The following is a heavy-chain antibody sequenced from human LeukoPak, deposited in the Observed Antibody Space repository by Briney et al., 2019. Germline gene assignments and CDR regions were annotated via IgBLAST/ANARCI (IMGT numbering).Heavy chain of an antibody. CDR1: GFTFSNCA. CDR3: VTSSSSGWYADY. CDR2: ISGSGSST. Sequence: PGGSLRLSCSASGFTFSNCAMHWVRQAPGKGLEYVSAISGSGSSTYYADSVRGRFTISRDNSKNTLFPQMSNLRPEDTAVYYCVTSSSSGWYADYWGQGTVVSVSS. V-gene: IGHV3-64D*09. D-gene: IGHD6-19*01. J-gene: IGHJ4*02.